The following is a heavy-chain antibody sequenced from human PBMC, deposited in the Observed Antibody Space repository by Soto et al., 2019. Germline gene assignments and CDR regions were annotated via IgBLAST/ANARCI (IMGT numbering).Heavy chain of an antibody. D-gene: IGHD7-27*01. J-gene: IGHJ3*02. CDR2: IYYSGST. CDR1: VASISSYY. Sequence: SETLSVTCTVSVASISSYYWSWIRQPPGKGLEWIGYIYYSGSTNYNPSLKSRVTISVDTSKNQFSLKLSSVTAADTAVYYCARVWGYAFDIWGQGTMVT. CDR3: ARVWGYAFDI. V-gene: IGHV4-59*08.